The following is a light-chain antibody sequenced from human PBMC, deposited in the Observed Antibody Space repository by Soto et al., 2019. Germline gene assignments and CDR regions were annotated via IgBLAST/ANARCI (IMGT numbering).Light chain of an antibody. V-gene: IGKV3-20*01. CDR1: QRVSSNY. CDR2: DAS. CDR3: QQYGNSPPLT. J-gene: IGKJ4*01. Sequence: EIVLTQSPGTLSLSPGERATLYCRASQRVSSNYLAWYQQKPGKAPRLLIYDASSRATGIPDRFSGTVSATDFTLTISRLEPEEFAVYYCQQYGNSPPLTFGGGTKVEIK.